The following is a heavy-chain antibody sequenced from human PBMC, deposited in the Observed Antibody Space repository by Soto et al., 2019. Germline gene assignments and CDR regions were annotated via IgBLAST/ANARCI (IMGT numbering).Heavy chain of an antibody. Sequence: SETLSLTCTVSGGSISSYYWSWIRQPAGKGLEWIGRIYTSGSTNYNPSLKSRVTMSVDTSKNQFSLKLSSVTAADTAVYYCASEGRYYGSGSYYNSWGQGTLVTVSS. J-gene: IGHJ4*02. CDR2: IYTSGST. D-gene: IGHD3-10*01. CDR1: GGSISSYY. CDR3: ASEGRYYGSGSYYNS. V-gene: IGHV4-4*07.